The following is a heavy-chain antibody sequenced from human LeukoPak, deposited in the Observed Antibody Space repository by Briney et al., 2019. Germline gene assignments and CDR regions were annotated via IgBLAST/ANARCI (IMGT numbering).Heavy chain of an antibody. D-gene: IGHD6-19*01. CDR2: ISYDGSNK. CDR3: ASHSSGFGDY. CDR1: GFTFSSYA. J-gene: IGHJ4*02. Sequence: GGSLRLSCAASGFTFSSYAMHWVRQAPGKGLEWVAVISYDGSNKYYADSVKGRFTISRDNSKNTLYLQMNSLRAEDTAVYYCASHSSGFGDYWGQGTLVTVSS. V-gene: IGHV3-30*04.